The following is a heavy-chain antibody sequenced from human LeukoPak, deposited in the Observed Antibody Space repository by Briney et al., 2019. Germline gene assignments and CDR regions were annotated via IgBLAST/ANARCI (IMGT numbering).Heavy chain of an antibody. Sequence: ETLSLTCAVYGGSFSGYYWSWIRQPPGKGLEWVSSIGSSGSYIYYADSLTGRFTISRDNAKNSLYLQTNSLRVEDTAVYYCARLVGATKRGPKWFDPWGQGTLVTVSS. CDR2: IGSSGSYI. V-gene: IGHV3-21*01. J-gene: IGHJ5*02. CDR1: GGSFSGYY. D-gene: IGHD1-26*01. CDR3: ARLVGATKRGPKWFDP.